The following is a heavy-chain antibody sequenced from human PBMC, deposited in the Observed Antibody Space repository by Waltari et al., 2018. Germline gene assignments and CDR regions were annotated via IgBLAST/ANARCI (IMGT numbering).Heavy chain of an antibody. CDR2: IYYCGST. D-gene: IGHD3-10*01. J-gene: IGHJ4*02. CDR3: ARMIRVTMVRGVTSRADYFDY. Sequence: QVQLQESGSGLVKPSETLSLTCTVSRGSISSYYWCWFRQPPCKGLDCSGYIYYCGSTNYNPSLKSRVTISVDTSKNQFSLKLSSVTAADTAVYYCARMIRVTMVRGVTSRADYFDYWGQGTLVTVSS. CDR1: RGSISSYY. V-gene: IGHV4-59*01.